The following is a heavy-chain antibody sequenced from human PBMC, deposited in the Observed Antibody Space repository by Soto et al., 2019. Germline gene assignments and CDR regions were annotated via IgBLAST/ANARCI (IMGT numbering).Heavy chain of an antibody. V-gene: IGHV1-69*13. D-gene: IGHD3-22*01. CDR3: ASADYYDSSGYLNWFDP. CDR2: IIPIFGTA. J-gene: IGHJ5*02. CDR1: GGTFSSYA. Sequence: SVKVSCKASGGTFSSYAISWVRQAPGQGLEWMGGIIPIFGTANYAQKFQGRVTITADESTSTAYMELSSLRSEDTAVYYCASADYYDSSGYLNWFDPWGQGTLVTVSS.